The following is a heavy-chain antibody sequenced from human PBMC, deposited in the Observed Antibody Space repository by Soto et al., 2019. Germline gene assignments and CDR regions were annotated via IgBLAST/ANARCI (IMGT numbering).Heavy chain of an antibody. V-gene: IGHV3-9*01. CDR2: ISWNRGTI. Sequence: EVQLVESGGGFVQPGRSLRLSCTSSGFTFDNYAMHWVRQAPGKGLEWVSGISWNRGTIGYADSVRGRFTISRDNAKNSLYLQMDSLRPEDTALYYCSKDKLYSNFEHYFDYWGRGTLVTVSS. CDR3: SKDKLYSNFEHYFDY. J-gene: IGHJ4*02. CDR1: GFTFDNYA. D-gene: IGHD4-4*01.